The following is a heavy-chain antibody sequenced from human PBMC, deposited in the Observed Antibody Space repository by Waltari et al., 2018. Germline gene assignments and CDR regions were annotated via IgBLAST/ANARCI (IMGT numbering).Heavy chain of an antibody. CDR2: RSYDGTEK. CDR3: AREQSGGYAYGY. V-gene: IGHV3-30*09. CDR1: GFTFSSYA. D-gene: IGHD5-18*01. Sequence: QVQLVESGGGVVQPGRSLRLSCVASGFTFSSYAMHWVRQAPVKGLEWVAFRSYDGTEKYYADSVKGRFAISRDNSKNTLYLQMNRLRPEDTAAYYCAREQSGGYAYGYWGQGTLVTVSS. J-gene: IGHJ4*02.